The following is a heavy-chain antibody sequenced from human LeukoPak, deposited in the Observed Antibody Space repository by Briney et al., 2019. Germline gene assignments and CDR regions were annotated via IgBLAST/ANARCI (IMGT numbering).Heavy chain of an antibody. V-gene: IGHV1-2*02. J-gene: IGHJ4*02. CDR1: GGTFSSYA. CDR2: INPNSGGT. CDR3: AINGWELDY. D-gene: IGHD1-26*01. Sequence: ASVKVSCKASGGTFSSYAISWVRQAPGQGLEWMGWINPNSGGTNYAQKFQGRVTMTRDTSISTAYMELSRLRSDDTAVYYCAINGWELDYWGQGTLVTVSS.